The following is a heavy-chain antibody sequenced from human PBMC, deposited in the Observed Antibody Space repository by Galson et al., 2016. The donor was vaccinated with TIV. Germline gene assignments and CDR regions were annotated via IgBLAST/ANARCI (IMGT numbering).Heavy chain of an antibody. CDR3: ARGGLARKTWLDY. CDR1: DFTFNSYV. D-gene: IGHD3/OR15-3a*01. Sequence: SLRLSCAASDFTFNSYVMHWVRQAPGKGLEYVSGINTNGQTTYYSNSVRGRFTISRDNSKNTIYLQMGSLSAEDMGVYYCARGGLARKTWLDYWGQGALVTVSS. J-gene: IGHJ4*02. V-gene: IGHV3-64*01. CDR2: INTNGQTT.